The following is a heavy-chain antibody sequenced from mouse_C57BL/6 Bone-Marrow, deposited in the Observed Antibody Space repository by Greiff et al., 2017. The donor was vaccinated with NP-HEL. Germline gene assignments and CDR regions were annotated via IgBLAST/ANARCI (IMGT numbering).Heavy chain of an antibody. V-gene: IGHV2-9-1*01. Sequence: QVQLKESGPGLVAPSQSLSITCTVSGFSLTSYAISWVRQPPGKGLEWLGVIWTGGGTNYNSALKSRLSISKDNSKSQVFLKMNSLQTDDTARYYCARTLYGSSYLAWFAYWGQGTLVTVSA. CDR3: ARTLYGSSYLAWFAY. D-gene: IGHD1-1*01. CDR2: IWTGGGT. CDR1: GFSLTSYA. J-gene: IGHJ3*01.